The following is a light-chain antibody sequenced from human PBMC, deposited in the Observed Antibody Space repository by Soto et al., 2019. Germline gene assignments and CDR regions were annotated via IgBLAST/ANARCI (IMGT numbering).Light chain of an antibody. J-gene: IGLJ3*02. Sequence: QSVLTQPPSVSGAPGQRVTISCTGSGSNIGAGYDVHWYQQLPGTAPKLLIYGNSNRPSGVPDRFSGSKSGTSASLAITGLQAEDEADYYCQSYDSRLSGWVFGGGTKLTVL. V-gene: IGLV1-40*01. CDR2: GNS. CDR3: QSYDSRLSGWV. CDR1: GSNIGAGYD.